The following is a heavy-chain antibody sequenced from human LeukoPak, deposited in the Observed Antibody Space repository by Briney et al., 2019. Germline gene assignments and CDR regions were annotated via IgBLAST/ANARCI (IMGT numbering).Heavy chain of an antibody. CDR1: GFTFSDYY. CDR3: ARNLGYCSGGSCYPETYYFDY. Sequence: GGSLRLSCAASGFTFSDYYMSWIRQAPGKGLEWVSYISSSGSTIYYADSVKGRFTISRDNAKNSLYLQMNSLRAEDTAVYYCARNLGYCSGGSCYPETYYFDYWGQGTLVTVSS. CDR2: ISSSGSTI. D-gene: IGHD2-15*01. V-gene: IGHV3-11*04. J-gene: IGHJ4*02.